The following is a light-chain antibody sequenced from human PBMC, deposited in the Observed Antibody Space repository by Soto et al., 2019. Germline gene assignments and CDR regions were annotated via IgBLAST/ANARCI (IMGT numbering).Light chain of an antibody. Sequence: EIVMTQSPATLSVSPGERATLSCRASQSVSSNLAWYQQKPGQAPRLLIYGASTRATGIPANFSGSGSGIEFTLTISSLQSEDFAVYYCQQYNNWPRTFGQGTKVEIK. J-gene: IGKJ1*01. CDR2: GAS. V-gene: IGKV3-15*01. CDR3: QQYNNWPRT. CDR1: QSVSSN.